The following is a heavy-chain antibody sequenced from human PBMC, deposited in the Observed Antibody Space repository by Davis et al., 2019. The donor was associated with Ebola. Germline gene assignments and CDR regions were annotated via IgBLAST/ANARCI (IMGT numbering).Heavy chain of an antibody. Sequence: MPLETLSLTCAVTGDSVSSRNWWSWVRQSPGKGLEWIGEIYHSGSINYNPSFKSRVTISMDKSKNQFSLKLSSVTAADTAVYYCARDYYDDSGYLYYFDSWGQGTLVTVSS. J-gene: IGHJ4*02. CDR1: GDSVSSRNW. CDR2: IYHSGSI. V-gene: IGHV4-4*02. D-gene: IGHD3-22*01. CDR3: ARDYYDDSGYLYYFDS.